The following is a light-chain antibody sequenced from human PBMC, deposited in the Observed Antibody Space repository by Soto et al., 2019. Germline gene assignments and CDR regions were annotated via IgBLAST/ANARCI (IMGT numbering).Light chain of an antibody. V-gene: IGLV2-14*03. Sequence: QSALTQPASVSGSPGQSITISCTGTSSDVGGYNYVSWYQQHPGTAPKLIIYEVSNRPSGVSNRFSGSKSGNTASLSISGLQAEDEADYYCSSYTSTSTLWVFGGGTKLTVL. CDR1: SSDVGGYNY. CDR2: EVS. CDR3: SSYTSTSTLWV. J-gene: IGLJ3*02.